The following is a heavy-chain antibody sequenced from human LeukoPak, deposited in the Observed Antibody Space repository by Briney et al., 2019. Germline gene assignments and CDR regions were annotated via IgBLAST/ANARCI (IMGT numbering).Heavy chain of an antibody. J-gene: IGHJ6*02. CDR2: INHSGST. V-gene: IGHV4-34*01. Sequence: KTSETLSLTCAVYGGSFSGYYWSWIRQPPGKGLEWIGEINHSGSTNYNPSLKSRVTISVDTSKNQFSLKLSSVTAADTAVYYCARKRNFPIYYYYGMDVWGQGTTVTVSS. D-gene: IGHD2/OR15-2a*01. CDR1: GGSFSGYY. CDR3: ARKRNFPIYYYYGMDV.